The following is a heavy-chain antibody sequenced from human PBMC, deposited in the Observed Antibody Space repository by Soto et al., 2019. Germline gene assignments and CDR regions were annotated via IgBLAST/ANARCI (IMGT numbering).Heavy chain of an antibody. CDR1: GFTFSSYG. CDR3: AKGGQGSSGWYYYYYGMDV. D-gene: IGHD6-19*01. V-gene: IGHV3-30*18. CDR2: ISYDGSNK. Sequence: QVQLVESGGGVVQPGRSLRLSCAASGFTFSSYGMHWVRQAPGKGLEWVAVISYDGSNKYYADSVKGRFTISRDNSKNTRYLQMNSLRAEDTAVYYCAKGGQGSSGWYYYYYGMDVWGQGTTVTVSS. J-gene: IGHJ6*02.